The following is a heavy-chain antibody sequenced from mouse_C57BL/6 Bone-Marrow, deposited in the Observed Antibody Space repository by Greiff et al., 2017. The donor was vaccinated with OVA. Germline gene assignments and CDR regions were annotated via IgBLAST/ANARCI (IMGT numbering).Heavy chain of an antibody. CDR1: GYTFTSYW. J-gene: IGHJ1*03. V-gene: IGHV1-64*01. CDR3: ARRGSPYWYFDV. CDR2: IHPNSGST. D-gene: IGHD1-1*02. Sequence: QVQLQQSGAELVKPGASVKLSCKASGYTFTSYWMHWVKQRPGQGLEWIGMIHPNSGSTNYNEKFKSKATLTVDKSSSTAYMQLSSLTSEDSAVYYCARRGSPYWYFDVWGTGTTVTVSS.